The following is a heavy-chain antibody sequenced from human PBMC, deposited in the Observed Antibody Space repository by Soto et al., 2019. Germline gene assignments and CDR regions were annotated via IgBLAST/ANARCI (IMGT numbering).Heavy chain of an antibody. CDR3: ARVRGGGSSAWFDP. CDR1: GFTFSSYS. D-gene: IGHD2-15*01. CDR2: ISSSSSYI. V-gene: IGHV3-21*01. Sequence: GGSLRLSCAASGFTFSSYSMNWVRQAPGKGLEWVSSISSSSSYIYYADSVKGRFTISRDNAKNSLYLQMNSLRAEDTAVYYCARVRGGGSSAWFDPWGQGTLVTVSS. J-gene: IGHJ5*02.